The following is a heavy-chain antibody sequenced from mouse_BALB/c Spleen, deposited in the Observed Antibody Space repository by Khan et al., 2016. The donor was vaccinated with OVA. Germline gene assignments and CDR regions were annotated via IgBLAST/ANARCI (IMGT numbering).Heavy chain of an antibody. J-gene: IGHJ4*01. V-gene: IGHV2-6-2*01. CDR3: ARHHHHHSMDS. CDR2: IWSDGRT. CDR1: GFSLTNYG. Sequence: QVQLKQSGPDLAAPSQSLSITCTVSGFSLTNYGIHWVRQPPGKGLEWLVVIWSDGRTTYNSALKSRLSISKDNSQSQVFLKINSLQTDDTAICSSARHHHHHSMDSWGQGISVTVSS.